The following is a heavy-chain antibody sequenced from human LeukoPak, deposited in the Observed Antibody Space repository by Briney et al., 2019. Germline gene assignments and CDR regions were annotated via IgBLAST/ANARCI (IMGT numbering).Heavy chain of an antibody. CDR1: GLSFSSFA. J-gene: IGHJ4*02. D-gene: IGHD3-16*01. V-gene: IGHV3-23*01. CDR3: AKASWVSSTDAVR. Sequence: GGSLRLSCAASGLSFSSFAMSWVRQGPARGLEWVSSIRGNGETVYADSVKGRFTLSSDSSRNTVYFQLNNLRVEDTAIYYCAKASWVSSTDAVRWGQGTLVTVSS. CDR2: IRGNGET.